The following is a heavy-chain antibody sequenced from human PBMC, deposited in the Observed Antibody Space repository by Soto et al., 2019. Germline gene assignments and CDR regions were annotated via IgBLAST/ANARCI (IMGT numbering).Heavy chain of an antibody. CDR3: AKDSTVTTSLYFYYYGFDV. Sequence: PGGSLRLSCTASGFTLNHYAMSWVRQAPGKGLEWVSAVSGRGGSTKYADSVKGRFIISRDNSNSTLYLQMDCLRGEDTAVYYCAKDSTVTTSLYFYYYGFDVWGQGTTVTVSS. D-gene: IGHD4-17*01. CDR2: VSGRGGST. CDR1: GFTLNHYA. J-gene: IGHJ6*01. V-gene: IGHV3-23*01.